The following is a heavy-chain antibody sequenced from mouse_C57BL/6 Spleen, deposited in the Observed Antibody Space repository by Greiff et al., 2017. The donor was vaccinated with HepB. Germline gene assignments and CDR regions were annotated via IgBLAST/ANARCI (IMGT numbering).Heavy chain of an antibody. J-gene: IGHJ3*01. CDR3: ARERGGYPFAY. Sequence: VQLQQSGAELVRPGTSVKVSCKASGYAFTNYLIEWVKQRPGQGLEWIGVINPGSGGTNYNEKFKGKATLTADKSSSTAYMQLSSLTSEDSAVYFCARERGGYPFAYWGQGTLVTVSA. V-gene: IGHV1-54*01. CDR2: INPGSGGT. CDR1: GYAFTNYL. D-gene: IGHD2-2*01.